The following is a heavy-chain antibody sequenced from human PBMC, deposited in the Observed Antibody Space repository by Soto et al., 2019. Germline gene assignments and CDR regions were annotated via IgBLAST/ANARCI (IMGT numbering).Heavy chain of an antibody. D-gene: IGHD3-22*01. V-gene: IGHV3-15*07. CDR3: TTDVRVYYDSSGYYVDY. CDR2: IKSKTDGGTT. Sequence: EVQLVESGGGLVKPGGSLRLSCAASGFTFSNAWMNWVRQAPGKGLEWVGRIKSKTDGGTTDYAAPVKGRFTISREDSKNTLYLQMNSLKTEDTAVYYCTTDVRVYYDSSGYYVDYWGQGTLVTVSS. J-gene: IGHJ4*02. CDR1: GFTFSNAW.